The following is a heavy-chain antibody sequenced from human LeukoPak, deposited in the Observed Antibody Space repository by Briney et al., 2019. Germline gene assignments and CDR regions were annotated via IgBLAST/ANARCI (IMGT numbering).Heavy chain of an antibody. D-gene: IGHD3-22*01. J-gene: IGHJ4*02. CDR3: AGTYYYDSSAPPHFDY. V-gene: IGHV3-21*01. CDR1: GFTFSSYS. Sequence: GGSLRLSCAASGFTFSSYSMNWVRQAPGKGLEWVSSISSSGSYIYYADSVKGRFTISRDNAKNSLYLQMNSLRAEDTAVYYCAGTYYYDSSAPPHFDYWGQGTLVTVSS. CDR2: ISSSGSYI.